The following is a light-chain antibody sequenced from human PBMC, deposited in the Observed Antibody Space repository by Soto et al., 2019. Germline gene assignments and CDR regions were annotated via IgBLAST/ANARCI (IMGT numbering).Light chain of an antibody. Sequence: EIVLTQSPGTLSLSAGERATLSCRASQSVSSNYLVWYQQKPGQAPTVLIYGASNRATGIPDRFSGSGSGTDFTLTISRLDREDFAVYYCHRYDTSPTFGQGTKVEMK. J-gene: IGKJ1*01. V-gene: IGKV3-20*01. CDR3: HRYDTSPT. CDR2: GAS. CDR1: QSVSSNY.